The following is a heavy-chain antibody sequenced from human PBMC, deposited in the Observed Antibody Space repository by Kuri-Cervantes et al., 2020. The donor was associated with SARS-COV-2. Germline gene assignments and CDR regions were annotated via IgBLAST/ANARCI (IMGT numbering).Heavy chain of an antibody. CDR2: IYYSGST. Sequence: WVRQAPGKGLEWIGSIYYSGSTYYNPSLKSRVTISVDTSKNQFSLKLSSVTAADTAVYYCARDYDTSMDVWGQGTTVTVSS. D-gene: IGHD3-16*01. V-gene: IGHV4-39*07. J-gene: IGHJ6*02. CDR3: ARDYDTSMDV.